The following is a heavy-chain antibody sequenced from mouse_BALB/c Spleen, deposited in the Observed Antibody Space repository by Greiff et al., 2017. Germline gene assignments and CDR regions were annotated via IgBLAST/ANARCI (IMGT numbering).Heavy chain of an antibody. CDR3: ARGRGYGNYWYFDV. D-gene: IGHD2-1*01. J-gene: IGHJ1*01. Sequence: EVQLVESGGGLVKPGGSLKLSCAASGFTFSSYAMSWVRQTPEKRLEWVASISSGGSTYYPDSVKGRFTISRDNARNILYLQMSSLRSEDTAMYYCARGRGYGNYWYFDVWGAGTTVTVSS. CDR1: GFTFSSYA. V-gene: IGHV5-6-5*01. CDR2: ISSGGST.